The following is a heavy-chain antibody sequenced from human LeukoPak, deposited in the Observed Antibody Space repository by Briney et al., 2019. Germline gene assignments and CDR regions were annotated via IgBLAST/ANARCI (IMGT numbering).Heavy chain of an antibody. D-gene: IGHD2-2*01. Sequence: GSLRLSCAASGFTFSSYSMNWVRQAPGKGLEWVSYISSSSSTIYYADSVKGRFTISRDNAKNSLYLQMNSLRDEDTAVYYCARETVVVPAAMSWRAFDIWGQGTMVTVSS. J-gene: IGHJ3*02. CDR3: ARETVVVPAAMSWRAFDI. CDR1: GFTFSSYS. V-gene: IGHV3-48*02. CDR2: ISSSSSTI.